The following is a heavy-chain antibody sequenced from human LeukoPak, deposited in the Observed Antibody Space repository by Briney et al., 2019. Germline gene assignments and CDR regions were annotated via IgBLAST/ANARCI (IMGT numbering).Heavy chain of an antibody. CDR2: ISGSGGST. V-gene: IGHV3-23*01. Sequence: GGSLRLSCAASGFTFSSYAMSWVRQAPGKGLEWVSAISGSGGSTYYADSVKGRFTISRDNSKNTVYLQMNSLRAEDTAVYYCAKSPGSTYLFDYWGQGTLVTVSS. D-gene: IGHD2-2*01. CDR3: AKSPGSTYLFDY. J-gene: IGHJ4*02. CDR1: GFTFSSYA.